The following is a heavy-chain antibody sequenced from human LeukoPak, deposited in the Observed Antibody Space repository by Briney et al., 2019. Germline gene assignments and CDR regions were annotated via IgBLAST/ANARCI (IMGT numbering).Heavy chain of an antibody. CDR3: AKDGYDSSGYSDD. Sequence: GRSLRLSCAASGFTFDDYAMHWVRQAPGKGLEWVSGISWNRGSIGYADSVKGRFTISRDNAKNSLYLQMNSLRAEDTALYYCAKDGYDSSGYSDDWGQGTLVTVSS. D-gene: IGHD3-22*01. V-gene: IGHV3-9*01. J-gene: IGHJ4*02. CDR2: ISWNRGSI. CDR1: GFTFDDYA.